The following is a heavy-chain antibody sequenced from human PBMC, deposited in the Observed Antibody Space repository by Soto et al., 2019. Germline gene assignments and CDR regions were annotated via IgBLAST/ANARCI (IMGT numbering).Heavy chain of an antibody. J-gene: IGHJ4*02. CDR1: GGSIYRSGYY. D-gene: IGHD2-15*01. Sequence: SETLSLTCTVSGGSIYRSGYYWGWIRQPPGRGLEWIGNIDYNGVTYSNPSLKSRVTISRDTSKNQFSLKLTSVSAADKALYYCGKVLVGATGHTDSDSWGPGKLVTVSS. CDR3: GKVLVGATGHTDSDS. CDR2: IDYNGVT. V-gene: IGHV4-39*01.